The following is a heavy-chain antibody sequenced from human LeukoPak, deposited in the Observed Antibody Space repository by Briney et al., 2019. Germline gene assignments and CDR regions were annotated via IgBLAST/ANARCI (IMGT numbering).Heavy chain of an antibody. CDR1: GGSISSSSYY. CDR3: ARDLLTGGYCSGGSCYDY. CDR2: IYHSGST. V-gene: IGHV4-39*07. D-gene: IGHD2-15*01. J-gene: IGHJ4*02. Sequence: SETLSLTCTVSGGSISSSSYYWGWIRQPPGKGLEWIGSIYHSGSTFYNPSLKSRVTISVDTSKNQFSLKLSSVTAADTAVYYCARDLLTGGYCSGGSCYDYWGQGTLVTVSS.